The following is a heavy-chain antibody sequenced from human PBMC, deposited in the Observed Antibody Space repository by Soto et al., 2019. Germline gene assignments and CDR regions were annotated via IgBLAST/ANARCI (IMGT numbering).Heavy chain of an antibody. Sequence: QVQLVQSGAEVKKPGASVKVSCKASGYTFTDYYVHWVRQAPGQGLEWMGWINPHTGATTYALKFQGRVSMTRDPSISTAFIELSSLRPDDTAVYYFARTGPRNYYQISGYWGQATLVTASS. CDR2: INPHTGAT. J-gene: IGHJ4*02. CDR1: GYTFTDYY. D-gene: IGHD3-10*01. V-gene: IGHV1-2*02. CDR3: ARTGPRNYYQISGY.